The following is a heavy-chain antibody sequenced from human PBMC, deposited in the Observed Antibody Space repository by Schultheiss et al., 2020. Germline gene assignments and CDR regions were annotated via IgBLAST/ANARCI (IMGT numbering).Heavy chain of an antibody. CDR1: GGTFSSYA. D-gene: IGHD6-13*01. CDR2: IIPIFGTA. CDR3: ARRGGSSWYLLN. V-gene: IGHV1-69*13. Sequence: SVKVSCKASGGTFSSYAISWVRQAPGQGLEWMGGIIPIFGTANYAQKFQGRVTVTADESTSTAYMELSSLRSEDTAVYYCARRGGSSWYLLNWGQGTLVTVSS. J-gene: IGHJ4*02.